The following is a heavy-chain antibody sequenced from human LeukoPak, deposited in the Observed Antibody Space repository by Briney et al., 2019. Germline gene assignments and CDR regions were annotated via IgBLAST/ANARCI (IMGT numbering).Heavy chain of an antibody. CDR1: GGSISSSPYY. J-gene: IGHJ5*02. CDR2: IYFGGST. D-gene: IGHD6-13*01. V-gene: IGHV4-39*07. CDR3: ASQGLAAAGTSPGDNWFDP. Sequence: PSETLSLTCTVSGGSISSSPYYWVWIRQPPGKGLEWIGSIYFGGSTYYNPSLKSRVTISVDTSKNQFSLKLSSVTAADTAVYYCASQGLAAAGTSPGDNWFDPWGQGTLVTVSS.